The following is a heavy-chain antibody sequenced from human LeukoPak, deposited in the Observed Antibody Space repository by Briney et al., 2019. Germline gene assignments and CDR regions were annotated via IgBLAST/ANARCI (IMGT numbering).Heavy chain of an antibody. J-gene: IGHJ4*02. CDR2: ISDDGSKG. CDR3: AKDYNRGLPDY. D-gene: IGHD2-21*01. V-gene: IGHV3-30*18. Sequence: GGSLRLSCAASGFSFNSHGMRRVRQAPDKGREGVAVISDDGSKGYYAESVKGRFTISRENSKTVQYLQMSGLRAEDTAVYYCAKDYNRGLPDYWGQGALVIVSS. CDR1: GFSFNSHG.